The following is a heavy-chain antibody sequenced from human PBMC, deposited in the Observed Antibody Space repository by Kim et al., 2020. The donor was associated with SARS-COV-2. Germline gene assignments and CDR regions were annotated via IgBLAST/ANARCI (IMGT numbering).Heavy chain of an antibody. J-gene: IGHJ3*02. CDR2: IWYDGSNK. Sequence: GGSLRLSCAASGFTFSSYGMHWVRQAPGKGLEWVAVIWYDGSNKYYADSVKGRFTISRDNSKNTLYLQMNSLRAEDTAVYYCAKVAAVQLERLGVGAFDIWGQGTMVTVSS. D-gene: IGHD1-1*01. V-gene: IGHV3-33*06. CDR1: GFTFSSYG. CDR3: AKVAAVQLERLGVGAFDI.